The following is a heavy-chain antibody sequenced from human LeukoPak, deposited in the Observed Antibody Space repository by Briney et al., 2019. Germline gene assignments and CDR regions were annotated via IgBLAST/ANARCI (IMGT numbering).Heavy chain of an antibody. CDR3: TRDARARGPDLDS. V-gene: IGHV3-7*01. CDR1: GFTFGRYW. Sequence: GGSLRLSCIASGFTFGRYWMGWVRQAPGKGPEWVANIKEDGSVKNYVDSVKGRFTISRDNARNSLYLQMTSLRVEETAVYYCTRDARARGPDLDSWGQGTLVTVSS. J-gene: IGHJ4*02. CDR2: IKEDGSVK.